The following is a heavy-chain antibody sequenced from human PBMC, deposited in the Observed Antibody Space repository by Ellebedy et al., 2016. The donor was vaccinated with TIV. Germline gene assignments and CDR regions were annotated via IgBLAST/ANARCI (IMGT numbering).Heavy chain of an antibody. CDR2: INEDGRDR. J-gene: IGHJ3*02. D-gene: IGHD3-10*01. Sequence: PGGSLRLSCAASGFTFSSHWMNRFRQAPGKGLEWVANINEDGRDRYYVDSVKGRFTISRDNAKSSLFLQMNNLTAEDTAVYYCARDSGSGAFDIWGQGTLVTVSS. CDR3: ARDSGSGAFDI. V-gene: IGHV3-7*01. CDR1: GFTFSSHW.